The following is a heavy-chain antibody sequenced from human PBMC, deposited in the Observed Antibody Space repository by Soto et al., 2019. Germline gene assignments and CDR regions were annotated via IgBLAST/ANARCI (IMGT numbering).Heavy chain of an antibody. D-gene: IGHD3-10*01. V-gene: IGHV2-5*01. CDR3: AQWFTAGGWFDP. Sequence: QITLKESGPTLVKPTQPLTLTCTFSGFSLSTHGEGVGWIRQPPGKALEWLALIYWNGDKRYSPSLETRLTVTEGTSKNQVVLTMTNMDTVDTATYSCAQWFTAGGWFDPWGQGTLVTVFS. CDR2: IYWNGDK. J-gene: IGHJ5*02. CDR1: GFSLSTHGEG.